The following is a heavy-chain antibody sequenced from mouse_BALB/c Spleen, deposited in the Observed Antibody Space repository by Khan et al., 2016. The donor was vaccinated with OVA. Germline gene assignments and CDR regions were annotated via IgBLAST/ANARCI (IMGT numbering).Heavy chain of an antibody. J-gene: IGHJ3*01. CDR3: ARTPYGDFDY. CDR1: GFSFSTYA. D-gene: IGHD2-13*01. V-gene: IGHV5-9-3*01. CDR2: ISSDGDYT. Sequence: EVELVESGGGLVKPGGSLKLSCAASGFSFSTYAMSWVRQTPEKRLEWVATISSDGDYTYFPDNVTGRITISRDNAKNTLCLQMTSLTSEDEAMYCCARTPYGDFDYWGQGTLVTVSA.